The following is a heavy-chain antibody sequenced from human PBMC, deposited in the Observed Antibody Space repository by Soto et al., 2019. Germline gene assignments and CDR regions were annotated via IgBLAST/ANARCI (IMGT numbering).Heavy chain of an antibody. V-gene: IGHV3-30-3*01. Sequence: GGSLRLSCAASGFTFSSYAMHWVRQAPGKGLEWVAVISYDGSNKYYADSVKGRFTTSRDNSKNTLYLQMNSLRAEDTAVYYCARDRGDYRIFDYWGQGTLVTVSS. D-gene: IGHD4-17*01. CDR1: GFTFSSYA. CDR3: ARDRGDYRIFDY. J-gene: IGHJ4*02. CDR2: ISYDGSNK.